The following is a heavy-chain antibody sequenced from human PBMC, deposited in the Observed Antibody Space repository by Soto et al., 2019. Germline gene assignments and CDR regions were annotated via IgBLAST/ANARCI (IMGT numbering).Heavy chain of an antibody. V-gene: IGHV1-69*06. D-gene: IGHD4-4*01. CDR3: ARDFYSNYDYYYYGMDV. CDR2: IIPIFGTA. Sequence: SVKVSCKASGVTFSSYAISWVRQAPGQGLEWMGGIIPIFGTANYAQKFQGRVTITADKSTSTAYMELSSLRSEDTAVYYCARDFYSNYDYYYYGMDVWGQGTTVTVSS. J-gene: IGHJ6*02. CDR1: GVTFSSYA.